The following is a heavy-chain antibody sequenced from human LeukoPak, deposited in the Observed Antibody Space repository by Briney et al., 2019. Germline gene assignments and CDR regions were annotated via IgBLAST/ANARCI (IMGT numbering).Heavy chain of an antibody. CDR2: IRSDSNAV. Sequence: GGSLRLSCAASGFSFSDFGMNWVRQVPGKGLEWVSYIRSDSNAVNYADSVKGRFTISRDNAKDSLYLQMNSLRDVDTAVYYCATAYYDYSGYFPYWGQGILVTVSS. V-gene: IGHV3-48*02. CDR1: GFSFSDFG. D-gene: IGHD3-22*01. J-gene: IGHJ4*02. CDR3: ATAYYDYSGYFPY.